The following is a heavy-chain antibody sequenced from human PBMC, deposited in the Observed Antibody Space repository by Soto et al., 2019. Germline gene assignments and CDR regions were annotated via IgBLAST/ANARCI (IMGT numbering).Heavy chain of an antibody. CDR2: INWNGGST. CDR1: GFTFDDYG. J-gene: IGHJ4*02. V-gene: IGHV3-20*01. D-gene: IGHD4-4*01. CDR3: ASLVRGSNYVLDY. Sequence: PGGSLRLSCAASGFTFDDYGMSWVRQAPGKGLEWVSGINWNGGSTGYADSVKGRFTISRDNAKNSLYLQMNSLRAEDTALYHCASLVRGSNYVLDYWGQGTLVTVSS.